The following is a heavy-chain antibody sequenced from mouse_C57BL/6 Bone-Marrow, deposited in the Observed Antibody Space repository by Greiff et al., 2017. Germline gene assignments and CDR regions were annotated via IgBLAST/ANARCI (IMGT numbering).Heavy chain of an antibody. CDR2: IWGGGST. V-gene: IGHV2-9*01. CDR1: GFSLTSYG. D-gene: IGHD1-1*01. J-gene: IGHJ3*01. Sequence: VKLMESGPGLVAPSQSLSISCPVSGFSLTSYGVDWVRQPPGKGLEWLGVIWGGGSTNYNSALMSRLSISKDNSKSQVFLKMNSLQTDDTAMYYCASHCYGRSGAWFAYWGEGTLVTVSA. CDR3: ASHCYGRSGAWFAY.